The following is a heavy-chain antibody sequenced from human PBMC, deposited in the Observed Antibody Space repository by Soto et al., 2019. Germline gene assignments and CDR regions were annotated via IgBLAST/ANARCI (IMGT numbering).Heavy chain of an antibody. CDR2: IDHSGST. V-gene: IGHV4-30-2*01. Sequence: QLQLQESGSGLVKPSQTLSLTCAVSGGSISSGGYSWSWIRQPPGKGLEWIGYIDHSGSTYYNPSSKSRLTISVDRSKNPSSLKLSSVAAADTAVYYCAAGGGLPRYYWGQGTLVTVSS. J-gene: IGHJ4*02. CDR3: AAGGGLPRYY. CDR1: GGSISSGGYS. D-gene: IGHD5-12*01.